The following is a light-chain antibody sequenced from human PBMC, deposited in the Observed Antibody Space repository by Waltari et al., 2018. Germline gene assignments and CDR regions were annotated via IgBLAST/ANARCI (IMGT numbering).Light chain of an antibody. J-gene: IGKJ1*01. V-gene: IGKV1-17*03. CDR1: QDIRNY. CDR2: AAS. Sequence: DIQMTQSPSAVSASVGDRVTLTCRASQDIRNYLAWFQQKPGKAPKRLIFAASSLQSGVPSRFSGSGSATEFTLTISSMQPEDFGTYYCLQDNTYPWTFGQGTRVEI. CDR3: LQDNTYPWT.